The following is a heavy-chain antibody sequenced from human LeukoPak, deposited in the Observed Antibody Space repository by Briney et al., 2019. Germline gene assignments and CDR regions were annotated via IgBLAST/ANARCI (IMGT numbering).Heavy chain of an antibody. CDR1: GFTFSSYS. CDR2: ISYDGSHI. J-gene: IGHJ4*02. D-gene: IGHD1-26*01. CDR3: ARGNQTADSGSSH. Sequence: GGSLRLSCAASGFTFSSYSMNWVRQAPGKGLEWVAVISYDGSHIYYADSVKGRFTISRDNSKNALYLQMNSLRPEDTAVYYCARGNQTADSGSSHWGQGTLVTVSS. V-gene: IGHV3-30*03.